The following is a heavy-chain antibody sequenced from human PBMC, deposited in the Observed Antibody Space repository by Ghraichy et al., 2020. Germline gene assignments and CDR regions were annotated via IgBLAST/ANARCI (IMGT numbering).Heavy chain of an antibody. CDR3: ARDENKSGYIDY. Sequence: SHTLSLTCTVSGGFISDFYWSWIRQPAGKGLEWIGRIYASGTTNYNPSLKSRVTLSVDTSKNQISLRLSSVTAADTAVYYCARDENKSGYIDYWGQGTLVTVSS. CDR2: IYASGTT. D-gene: IGHD2/OR15-2a*01. CDR1: GGFISDFY. J-gene: IGHJ4*02. V-gene: IGHV4-4*07.